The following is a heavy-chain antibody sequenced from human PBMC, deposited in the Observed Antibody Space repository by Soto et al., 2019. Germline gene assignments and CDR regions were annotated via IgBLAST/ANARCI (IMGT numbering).Heavy chain of an antibody. V-gene: IGHV4-34*01. J-gene: IGHJ6*02. CDR1: GGSFSGYY. CDR2: INHSEST. Sequence: SETLSLTCAVYGGSFSGYYWNWIRQPPGKGLEWIGEINHSESTNYNPSLQSRVTISIDTSKNEFSLKLSSVTAADTAVYYCARLNGYCVSTNCHGYYGMDVWGQGTTVTVSS. CDR3: ARLNGYCVSTNCHGYYGMDV. D-gene: IGHD2-2*03.